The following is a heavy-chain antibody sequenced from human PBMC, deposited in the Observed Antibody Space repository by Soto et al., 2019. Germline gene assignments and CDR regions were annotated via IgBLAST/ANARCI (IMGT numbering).Heavy chain of an antibody. CDR1: GFTFSSYA. CDR3: AKDRVYSAYDNWFAS. CDR2: ISGSGATT. Sequence: GGSLRLSCAASGFTFSSYAMSWVRQAPGQGLEWVSAISGSGATTYYAGSVKGRFTISRDNSENTLYLQMNSLRAEDTTVYYYAKDRVYSAYDNWFASWAKGPL. V-gene: IGHV3-23*01. J-gene: IGHJ5*01. D-gene: IGHD5-12*01.